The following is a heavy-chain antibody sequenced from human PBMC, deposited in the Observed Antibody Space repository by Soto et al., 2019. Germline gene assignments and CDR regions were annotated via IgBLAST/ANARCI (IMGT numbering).Heavy chain of an antibody. D-gene: IGHD2-21*02. CDR1: GYTFTTYA. CDR3: ARDPRLVSDFDA. Sequence: ASVMVSCKHSGYTFTTYAMHWVRLAPGQGPQWLGWINTVKGNTRYSQNFQGRVTITRDTSADTSFLELTSLTSEDWAVYFCARDPRLVSDFDA. CDR2: INTVKGNT. J-gene: IGHJ3*01. V-gene: IGHV1-3*04.